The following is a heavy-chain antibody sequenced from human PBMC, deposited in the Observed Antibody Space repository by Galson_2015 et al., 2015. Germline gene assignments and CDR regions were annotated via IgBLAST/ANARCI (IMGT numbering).Heavy chain of an antibody. Sequence: SRVTISVDKSKNQFSLKLSSVTAADTAVYYCARLIAAPGSYYFDYWGQGTLVTVSS. CDR3: ARLIAAPGSYYFDY. V-gene: IGHV4-4*02. J-gene: IGHJ4*02. D-gene: IGHD6-13*01.